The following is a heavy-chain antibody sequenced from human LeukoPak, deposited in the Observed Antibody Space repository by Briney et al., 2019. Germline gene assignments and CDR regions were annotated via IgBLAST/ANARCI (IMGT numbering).Heavy chain of an antibody. V-gene: IGHV3-7*02. Sequence: PGGSLRLSCAASGFTFSSYWMSWVRQAPGKGLEWVANIKQDGSEKYYVDSVKGRFTISRDNSKNSLYLQMNSLRAEDTAVYYCASPGVFVYDAFDIWGQGTMVTVSS. D-gene: IGHD3-16*02. CDR3: ASPGVFVYDAFDI. CDR2: IKQDGSEK. J-gene: IGHJ3*02. CDR1: GFTFSSYW.